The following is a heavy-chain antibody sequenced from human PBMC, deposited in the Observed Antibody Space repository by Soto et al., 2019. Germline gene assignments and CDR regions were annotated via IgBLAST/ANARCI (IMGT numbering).Heavy chain of an antibody. CDR3: VRERGPFDAFDI. CDR2: IWANGINK. V-gene: IGHV3-33*01. CDR1: GFPFTTYG. Sequence: GGSLRLSCAASGFPFTTYGMHWGRQAPDKGLEWLGVIWANGINKYYADSVRGRFTISRDNSKNTLDLQMNNLRAEDTALYYCVRERGPFDAFDIWGHGTMVTVSS. J-gene: IGHJ3*02.